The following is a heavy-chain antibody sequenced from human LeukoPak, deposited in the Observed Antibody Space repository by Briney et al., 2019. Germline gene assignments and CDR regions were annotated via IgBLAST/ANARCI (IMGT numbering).Heavy chain of an antibody. CDR2: INQGGSDK. D-gene: IGHD3-10*01. V-gene: IGHV3-7*01. CDR3: TRGRSAGEDD. Sequence: PGGSLRLSCAASGFTFSGHWMSWVRQAPGKGLEWVANINQGGSDKYYVDSVKGRFTISRDNANNLLYLQMNSLGGEDTALYYCTRGRSAGEDDWGQGTLVTVSS. CDR1: GFTFSGHW. J-gene: IGHJ4*02.